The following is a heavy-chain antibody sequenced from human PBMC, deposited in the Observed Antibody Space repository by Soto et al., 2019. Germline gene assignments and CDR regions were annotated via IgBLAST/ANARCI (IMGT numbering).Heavy chain of an antibody. CDR2: INSDGSST. V-gene: IGHV3-74*01. J-gene: IGHJ4*02. D-gene: IGHD4-17*01. Sequence: GGSLRLSCAASGFTFSSYWMHWVRQAPGKGLVWVSRINSDGSSTSYADSVKGRFTISRDNAKNTLYLQMNSLRAEDTAVYYCARFNTASDGGDYWGQGTLVTVSS. CDR3: ARFNTASDGGDY. CDR1: GFTFSSYW.